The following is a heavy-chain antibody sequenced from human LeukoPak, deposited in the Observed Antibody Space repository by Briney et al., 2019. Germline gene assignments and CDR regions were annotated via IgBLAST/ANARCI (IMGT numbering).Heavy chain of an antibody. CDR3: ATVGYYYDSSGYYSDDPNEF. J-gene: IGHJ3*01. D-gene: IGHD3-22*01. V-gene: IGHV3-43*02. Sequence: GGSLTLSSADSGFTFIDSAMHWVRQAPGKGLEWVSLISGDGGSTFYAESVKGRFTISRDNSKNALYLQMISLRTEDSALYYCATVGYYYDSSGYYSDDPNEFWSQGTMVTVSS. CDR2: ISGDGGST. CDR1: GFTFIDSA.